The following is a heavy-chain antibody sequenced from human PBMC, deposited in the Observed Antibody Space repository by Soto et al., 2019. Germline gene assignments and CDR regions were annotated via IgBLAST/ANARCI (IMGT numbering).Heavy chain of an antibody. V-gene: IGHV4-39*01. D-gene: IGHD3-22*01. CDR3: ARLRGSAGWPYYYDSSGTFDY. J-gene: IGHJ4*02. CDR1: GGSISSSSYY. CDR2: IYYSAST. Sequence: QLQLQESGPGLVKPSETLSLTCTVSGGSISSSSYYWGWIRQPPGKGLEWIGRIYYSASTYYNPSLESRVTIAVDTSKNQFSLKLSSVTAADTAVYYSARLRGSAGWPYYYDSSGTFDYWGQGTLVTVSS.